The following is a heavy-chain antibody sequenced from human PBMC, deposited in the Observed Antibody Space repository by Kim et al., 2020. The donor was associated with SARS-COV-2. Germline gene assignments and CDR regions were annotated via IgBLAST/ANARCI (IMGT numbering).Heavy chain of an antibody. Sequence: SETLSLTCTVSGGSISSYYWSWIRQPPGKGLEWIGYIYYSGSTNYNPSLKSRVTISVDTSKNQFSLKLSSVTAADTAVYYCAALGVIAVAGTGVDYWGQGTLVTVSS. CDR2: IYYSGST. CDR3: AALGVIAVAGTGVDY. D-gene: IGHD6-19*01. V-gene: IGHV4-59*01. CDR1: GGSISSYY. J-gene: IGHJ4*02.